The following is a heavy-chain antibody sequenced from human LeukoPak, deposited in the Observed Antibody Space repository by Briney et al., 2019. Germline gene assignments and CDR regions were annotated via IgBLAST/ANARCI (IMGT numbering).Heavy chain of an antibody. CDR1: GGSVSSAGYY. CDR2: IHYSGST. Sequence: PSETLSLTCTVSGGSVSSAGYYWSWIRQPPGKGLEFIGYIHYSGSTNYNPSLKSRVTISVDTSKNQFSLKLSSVTAADTAVYYCGRGSTLYYDILTGYYTPGPFDIWGQGTMFTVSS. J-gene: IGHJ3*02. D-gene: IGHD3-9*01. CDR3: GRGSTLYYDILTGYYTPGPFDI. V-gene: IGHV4-61*08.